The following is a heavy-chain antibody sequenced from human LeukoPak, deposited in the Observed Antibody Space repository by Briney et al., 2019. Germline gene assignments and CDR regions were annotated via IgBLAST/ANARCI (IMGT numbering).Heavy chain of an antibody. CDR1: GGSISSYY. Sequence: SETLSLTCTISGGSISSYYWSWIRQPPGKGLEWLGYVDYRGNTNYNPSFKSRVTISIDTSKSLFSLKLNSVTAADTAVYYCARVEVGAANRQWYGMDVWGQGTTVTVSS. CDR2: VDYRGNT. CDR3: ARVEVGAANRQWYGMDV. J-gene: IGHJ6*02. D-gene: IGHD2-15*01. V-gene: IGHV4-59*01.